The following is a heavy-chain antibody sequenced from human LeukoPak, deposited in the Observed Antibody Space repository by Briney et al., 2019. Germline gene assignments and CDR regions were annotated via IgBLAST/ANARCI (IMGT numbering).Heavy chain of an antibody. CDR3: ARDGALRFGEFRRRWWFDP. CDR2: INHSGST. J-gene: IGHJ5*02. V-gene: IGHV4-34*01. CDR1: GGSFSGYY. D-gene: IGHD3-10*01. Sequence: SETLSLTCAVYGGSFSGYYWSWIRQPPGKGLEWIGEINHSGSTNYNPSLKSRVTISVDTSKNQFSRKLSSVTAADTAVYYCARDGALRFGEFRRRWWFDPWGQGTLVTVSS.